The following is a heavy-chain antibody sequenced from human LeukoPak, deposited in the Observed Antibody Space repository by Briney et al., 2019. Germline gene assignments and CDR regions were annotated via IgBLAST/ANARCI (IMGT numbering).Heavy chain of an antibody. CDR2: IKQDGSEK. D-gene: IGHD3-22*01. Sequence: GGSLRLSCAASGFTFSSYWMSWVRQAPGKGLEWAANIKQDGSEKYYVDSVKGRFTISRDNAKNSLYLQMNSLRAEDTAVYYCARDWVDSSGYYYGAFDIWGQGTMVTVSS. V-gene: IGHV3-7*01. J-gene: IGHJ3*02. CDR1: GFTFSSYW. CDR3: ARDWVDSSGYYYGAFDI.